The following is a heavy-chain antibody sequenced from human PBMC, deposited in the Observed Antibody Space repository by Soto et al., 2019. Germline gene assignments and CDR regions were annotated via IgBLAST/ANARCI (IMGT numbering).Heavy chain of an antibody. CDR2: ITSSGTTI. J-gene: IGHJ5*02. D-gene: IGHD6-6*01. Sequence: EAQLVESGGGLVQPGGSLRLSCAASGFTFSVYTMHWVRQSPGKGLEWISSITSSGTTISYADSVKGRFTISRDNAKSSLFLQMDTLRDEDTAVYYCARDGYSTSSDWPWFDPWGQGTPVTVSS. CDR1: GFTFSVYT. V-gene: IGHV3-48*02. CDR3: ARDGYSTSSDWPWFDP.